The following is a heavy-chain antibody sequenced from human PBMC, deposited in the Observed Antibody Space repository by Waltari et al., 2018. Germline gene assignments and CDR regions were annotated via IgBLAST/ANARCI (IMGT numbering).Heavy chain of an antibody. CDR3: ATGGGARYYYYGMDV. CDR2: FDPEDGET. CDR1: GSPLTQLS. J-gene: IGHJ6*02. D-gene: IGHD1-26*01. V-gene: IGHV1-24*01. Sequence: QVQLVQSGAEVKKPGDSVKVSGKVAGSPLTQLSMHRVRQAPGKGLEWMGGFDPEDGETIYAQKFQGRVTMTEDTSTDTAYMELSSLRSEDTAVYYCATGGGARYYYYGMDVWGQGTTVTVSS.